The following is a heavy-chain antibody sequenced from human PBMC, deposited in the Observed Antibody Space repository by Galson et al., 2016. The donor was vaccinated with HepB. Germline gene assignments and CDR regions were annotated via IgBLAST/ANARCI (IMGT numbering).Heavy chain of an antibody. J-gene: IGHJ4*02. V-gene: IGHV3-7*01. D-gene: IGHD5-12*01. Sequence: SLRLSCAASGFIFRSYWMSWVRQAPGKGLEWVANINQDGSGKYYVDSVKGRFTISRDNAKNSLYLQMNSLRVEDTAVYYCVRGAGGYAPHFDYWGQGTLVTVSS. CDR1: GFIFRSYW. CDR3: VRGAGGYAPHFDY. CDR2: INQDGSGK.